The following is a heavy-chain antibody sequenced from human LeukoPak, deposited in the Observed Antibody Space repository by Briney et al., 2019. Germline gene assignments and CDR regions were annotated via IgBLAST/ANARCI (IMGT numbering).Heavy chain of an antibody. CDR1: GGSISSGGYY. CDR2: IYYSGST. Sequence: SEPLSLSCTVSGGSISSGGYYWSWIRQHPGKGLEWIGYIYYSGSTYYNPSLKSRVTISVDTSKNQFSLKLSSVTAADTAVYYCARYSYGSRQDAFDIWGQGKMVHVSS. CDR3: ARYSYGSRQDAFDI. J-gene: IGHJ3*02. V-gene: IGHV4-31*03. D-gene: IGHD5-18*01.